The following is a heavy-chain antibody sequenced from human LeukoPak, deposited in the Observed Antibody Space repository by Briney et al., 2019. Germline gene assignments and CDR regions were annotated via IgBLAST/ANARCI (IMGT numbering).Heavy chain of an antibody. J-gene: IGHJ1*01. Sequence: ASVKVSCKASGYTFSGYYMHWVRQAPGQGLEWMGWINPNSGGTNYAQKFQGRVTMTRDTSISTAYMELSRLRSDDTAVYYCAKGYPLSTTAAGTYFQHWGQGTLVTVSS. CDR1: GYTFSGYY. CDR2: INPNSGGT. V-gene: IGHV1-2*02. D-gene: IGHD6-13*01. CDR3: AKGYPLSTTAAGTYFQH.